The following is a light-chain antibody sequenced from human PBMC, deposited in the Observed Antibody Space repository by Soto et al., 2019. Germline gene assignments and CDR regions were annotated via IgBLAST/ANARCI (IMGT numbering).Light chain of an antibody. Sequence: QSVLTQPPSVSGAPGQRVTISFTGSSSNIGACYDVHWYQQLPGTAPQLLIYGNSHRPSRVPGRFSGFKSGTSASLAITGLQAEYEADYYCQYYDSSLSAPFGGGTKLTV. CDR3: QYYDSSLSAP. CDR2: GNS. CDR1: SSNIGACYD. J-gene: IGLJ2*01. V-gene: IGLV1-40*01.